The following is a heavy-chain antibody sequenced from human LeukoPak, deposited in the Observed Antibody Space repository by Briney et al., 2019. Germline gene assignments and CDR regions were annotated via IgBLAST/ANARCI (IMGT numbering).Heavy chain of an antibody. CDR3: ARDQAAVEDFWFDP. Sequence: GASVKVSCKASGYTFSSYVVNWVRQAPGQGLEWMGRINTNTGNPTYAQGFTGRFVFSLDTSVSTAYLQISSLKAEDTAVYYCARDQAAVEDFWFDPWGQGTLVIVSS. D-gene: IGHD6-13*01. V-gene: IGHV7-4-1*02. CDR2: INTNTGNP. J-gene: IGHJ5*02. CDR1: GYTFSSYV.